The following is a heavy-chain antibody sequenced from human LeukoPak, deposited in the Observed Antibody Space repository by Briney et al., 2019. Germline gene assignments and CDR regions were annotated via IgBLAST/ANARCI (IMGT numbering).Heavy chain of an antibody. CDR2: IYSSGST. J-gene: IGHJ5*02. CDR1: GGSISSYY. Sequence: SETLSLTCTVSGGSISSYYWSWIRQPAGKGLEWIGRIYSSGSTIYNPSLKSRVTISIDTSRNQFSLRLSSVTAADTAVYYCARDHCSGGSCYPGWFDPWGQGTLVTVSS. V-gene: IGHV4-4*07. CDR3: ARDHCSGGSCYPGWFDP. D-gene: IGHD2-15*01.